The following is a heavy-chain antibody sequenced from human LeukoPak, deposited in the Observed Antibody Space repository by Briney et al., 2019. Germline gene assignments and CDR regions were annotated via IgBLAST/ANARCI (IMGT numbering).Heavy chain of an antibody. CDR3: ARSVAGTHWFDP. CDR2: INPLSGGT. D-gene: IGHD6-19*01. V-gene: IGHV1-2*02. Sequence: ASVKVSCKASGYTFTGYYMHWVRQTPGQGLEWMGWINPLSGGTNYAQKFQGRVTMTRDTSISTAYMELSRLRSDDTAVYYCARSVAGTHWFDPWGQGTLVTVSS. J-gene: IGHJ5*02. CDR1: GYTFTGYY.